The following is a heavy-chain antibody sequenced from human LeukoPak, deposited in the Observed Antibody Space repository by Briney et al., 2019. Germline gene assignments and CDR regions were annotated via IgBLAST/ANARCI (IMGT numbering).Heavy chain of an antibody. V-gene: IGHV1-46*01. CDR3: ASPSHVRGYSYGDLDY. Sequence: ASVKVSCKASGYTFTSYYMHWVRQAPGQGLEWMGVINPSGGSTSYAQKFQGRVTMTSDTSTSTVYMELSSLRSEDTAVYYCASPSHVRGYSYGDLDYWGQGTLVTVSS. D-gene: IGHD5-18*01. CDR1: GYTFTSYY. J-gene: IGHJ4*02. CDR2: INPSGGST.